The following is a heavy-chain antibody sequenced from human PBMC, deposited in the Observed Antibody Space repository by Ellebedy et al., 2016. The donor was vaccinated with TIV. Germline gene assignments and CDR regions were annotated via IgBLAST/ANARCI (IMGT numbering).Heavy chain of an antibody. CDR2: ISGSGGST. CDR1: GFTFSSYA. J-gene: IGHJ4*02. Sequence: GESLKISCAASGFTFSSYAMSWVRQAPGKGLEWVSAISGSGGSTYYADSVKGRFTISRDNSKNTLYLQMNSLRAEDTAVYYCAKDTYRWQQTDYWGQGTLVTVSS. V-gene: IGHV3-23*01. D-gene: IGHD6-13*01. CDR3: AKDTYRWQQTDY.